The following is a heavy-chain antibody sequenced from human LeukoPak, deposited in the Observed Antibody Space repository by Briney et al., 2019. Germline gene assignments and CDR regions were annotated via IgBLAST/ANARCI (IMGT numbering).Heavy chain of an antibody. CDR1: DDSMGIYY. D-gene: IGHD6-19*01. CDR3: ARGRLGRQHAGVFDS. J-gene: IGHJ4*02. Sequence: SETLSLTCSVSDDSMGIYYWRWIRQPPGKGLEWIGYFYYSGRTTYNPSLKSRVTVSVDTSKNQFSLKLTSMTAADTAVYYGARGRLGRQHAGVFDSWGQGTLVTVSS. CDR2: FYYSGRT. V-gene: IGHV4-59*08.